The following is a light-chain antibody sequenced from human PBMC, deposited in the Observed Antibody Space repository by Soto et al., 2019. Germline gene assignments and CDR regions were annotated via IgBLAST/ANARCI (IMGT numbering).Light chain of an antibody. V-gene: IGLV2-8*01. Sequence: QSALTQPPSASGSPGQSVTISCTGTSSDVGGYNYVSWYQQHPGKSPKLMIYEVSKRPSGVHDRFSGSKSGNTASLTVSGLQAEDEADYYCSSYAGSNNVVFGGGTQLNVL. J-gene: IGLJ2*01. CDR2: EVS. CDR1: SSDVGGYNY. CDR3: SSYAGSNNVV.